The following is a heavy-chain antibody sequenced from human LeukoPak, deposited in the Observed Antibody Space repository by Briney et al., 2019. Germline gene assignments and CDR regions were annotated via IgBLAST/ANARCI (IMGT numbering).Heavy chain of an antibody. CDR3: TRVGYIDEGIDY. CDR1: GFPFSSYW. Sequence: GGSLRLSCVASGFPFSSYWMTWVRQAPGKGLEWVANIKQDGSKKSYVDSMKGRFTISRDNAKNSLYLQMNSLRAEDTAIYYCTRVGYIDEGIDYLGQGTLGTVSS. D-gene: IGHD5-24*01. CDR2: IKQDGSKK. V-gene: IGHV3-7*04. J-gene: IGHJ4*02.